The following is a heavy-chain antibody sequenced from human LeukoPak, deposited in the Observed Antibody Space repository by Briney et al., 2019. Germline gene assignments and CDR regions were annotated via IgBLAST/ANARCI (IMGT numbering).Heavy chain of an antibody. Sequence: GGSLRLSCAASGFIFSDYYMSWFRQAPGKGLEWVSYITNSGSRIYSADSVKGRFTIPRDNANDSLYLQMNSLTAEDTAVYFCARDASGNYPYFDYWGQGTLVTVSS. V-gene: IGHV3-11*01. D-gene: IGHD4-11*01. CDR3: ARDASGNYPYFDY. CDR1: GFIFSDYY. J-gene: IGHJ4*02. CDR2: ITNSGSRI.